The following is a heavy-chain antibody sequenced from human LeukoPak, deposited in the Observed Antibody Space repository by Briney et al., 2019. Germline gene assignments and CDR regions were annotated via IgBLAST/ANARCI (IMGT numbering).Heavy chain of an antibody. Sequence: HPGGSLRLSCAASGFTFSSYAMSWVRQAPGKGLEWVSAISGSGGSTYYADSVKGRFTISRDNSKNTLYLQMNSLRAEGTAVYYCAKDRSQFPGTSNWFDPWGQGTLVTVSS. J-gene: IGHJ5*02. D-gene: IGHD1-14*01. CDR1: GFTFSSYA. CDR2: ISGSGGST. V-gene: IGHV3-23*01. CDR3: AKDRSQFPGTSNWFDP.